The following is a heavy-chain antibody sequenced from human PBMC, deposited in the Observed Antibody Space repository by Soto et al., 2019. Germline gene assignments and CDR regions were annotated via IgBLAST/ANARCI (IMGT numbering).Heavy chain of an antibody. D-gene: IGHD3-16*01. J-gene: IGHJ3*02. CDR1: GDSVSSNSAA. Sequence: SQTLSLTCAISGDSVSSNSAAWNWIRQSPSRGLEWLGRTYYRSKWYNDYAVSVKSRITINPDTSKNQFSLQLNSVTPEDKAVYYCARGADLGLGIVRRLEAFDIWGQGTMVTVSS. CDR2: TYYRSKWYN. V-gene: IGHV6-1*01. CDR3: ARGADLGLGIVRRLEAFDI.